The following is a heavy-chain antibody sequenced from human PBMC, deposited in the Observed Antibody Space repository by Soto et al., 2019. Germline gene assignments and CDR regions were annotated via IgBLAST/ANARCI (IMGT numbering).Heavy chain of an antibody. J-gene: IGHJ4*02. V-gene: IGHV4-31*03. CDR2: IHNSGTT. D-gene: IGHD6-19*01. CDR1: GGSITNDDYY. Sequence: SETLSLTCTVSGGSITNDDYYWNWIRQLPGKGLEWIGYIHNSGTTDYNPSLKSRVTISVDTSKSQFSLKLSSVTAADTAVYFCARQKQWLSPFDDWGQGTLVTVSS. CDR3: ARQKQWLSPFDD.